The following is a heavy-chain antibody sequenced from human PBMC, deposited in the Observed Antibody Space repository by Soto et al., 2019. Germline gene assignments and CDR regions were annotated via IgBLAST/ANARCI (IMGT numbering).Heavy chain of an antibody. J-gene: IGHJ3*02. Sequence: QVQLVESGGGVVQPGRSLRLSCAASGFTFSSYVMYWVRQAPGKGLEWVAGISYDGSNKYYADSVKGRFTISRDNSKNTLYLPMNSLSPAATAVYYCARDRGYPFAFDIWGQGTMVTVSS. CDR2: ISYDGSNK. V-gene: IGHV3-30-3*01. D-gene: IGHD5-12*01. CDR1: GFTFSSYV. CDR3: ARDRGYPFAFDI.